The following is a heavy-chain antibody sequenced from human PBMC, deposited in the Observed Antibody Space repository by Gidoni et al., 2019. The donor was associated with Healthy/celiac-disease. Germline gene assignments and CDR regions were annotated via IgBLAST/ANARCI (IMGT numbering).Heavy chain of an antibody. CDR3: AREIAVPAATEYGMDV. V-gene: IGHV3-11*01. D-gene: IGHD2-2*01. J-gene: IGHJ6*02. Sequence: SCAASGFTFSDYYMGWILQAPGKGLEWVSYISSSGSTIYYADSVKGRFTISRDNAKNSLYLQMNSLRAEDTAVYYCAREIAVPAATEYGMDVWGQGTTVTVSS. CDR1: GFTFSDYY. CDR2: ISSSGSTI.